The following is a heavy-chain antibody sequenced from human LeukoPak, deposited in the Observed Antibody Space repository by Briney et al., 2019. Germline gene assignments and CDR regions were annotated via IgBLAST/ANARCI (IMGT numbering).Heavy chain of an antibody. CDR3: ARGRRRIDP. J-gene: IGHJ5*02. CDR2: INHSGSP. D-gene: IGHD1-14*01. V-gene: IGHV4-34*01. Sequence: SETLSLTCAVYGGSFSGYYWSCIRQPPGKGLEWIGEINHSGSPNYNPSLKSRVTISVDTSKNQFSLKLSSVTAADTAVYYCARGRRRIDPWGQGTLVTVSS. CDR1: GGSFSGYY.